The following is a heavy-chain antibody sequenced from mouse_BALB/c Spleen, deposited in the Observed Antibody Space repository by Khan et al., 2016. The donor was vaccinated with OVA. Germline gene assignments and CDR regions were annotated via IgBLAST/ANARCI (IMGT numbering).Heavy chain of an antibody. D-gene: IGHD1-1*01. CDR1: GYTFTSYN. V-gene: IGHV1-12*01. Sequence: QVQLQQPGAELVKPGASVKMSCKASGYTFTSYNMHWVKQTPGQGLEWIGAIYPGNGDTSYNQKFKGKATLTADKSSSKAYMQLSSLTSEDSAVYYCARGEDYYGSRGAWFAYWGQGTLVTVSA. CDR2: IYPGNGDT. J-gene: IGHJ3*01. CDR3: ARGEDYYGSRGAWFAY.